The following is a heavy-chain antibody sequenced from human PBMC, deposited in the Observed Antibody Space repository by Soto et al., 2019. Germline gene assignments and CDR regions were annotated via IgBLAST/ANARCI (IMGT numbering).Heavy chain of an antibody. CDR3: AHSYYQGYFDL. V-gene: IGHV2-5*02. Sequence: QITLKESGPTLVKPTQTLTLTCTFSGFSLSTIGVGVGWIRQPPGKALEWLALIYWDDDKRYSPALKSRLIITKDTSKIQVVLTMTTMDPVDTATDYCAHSYYQGYFDLWGRGTLVTVSS. J-gene: IGHJ2*01. CDR2: IYWDDDK. CDR1: GFSLSTIGVG. D-gene: IGHD2-2*01.